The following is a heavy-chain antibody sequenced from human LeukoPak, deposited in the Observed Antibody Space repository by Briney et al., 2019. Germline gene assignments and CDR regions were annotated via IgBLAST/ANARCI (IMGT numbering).Heavy chain of an antibody. CDR1: GGSISSYY. V-gene: IGHV4-59*01. Sequence: PSETLSLTCTVSGGSISSYYWSWIRQPPGKGLEWIGYIFYSGTTNYNPSLKSRVTISVDTSKNQFSLKLTSVTAADTAVYYCAKGDAYNPSSFYGVDVWGQGTPVTVSS. CDR2: IFYSGTT. D-gene: IGHD5-24*01. J-gene: IGHJ6*02. CDR3: AKGDAYNPSSFYGVDV.